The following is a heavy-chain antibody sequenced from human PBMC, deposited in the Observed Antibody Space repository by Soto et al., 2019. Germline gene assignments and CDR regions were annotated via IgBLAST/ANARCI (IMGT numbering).Heavy chain of an antibody. D-gene: IGHD2-2*01. CDR2: IKSKTDGGTT. J-gene: IGHJ6*03. V-gene: IGHV3-15*01. Sequence: GGSLRLSCAASGFTFSNAWMSWVRQAPGKGLEWVGRIKSKTDGGTTDYAAPVKGRFTISRDDSKNTLYLQMNSLKTEDTAVYYCTTLKPAANPYYYYMDVWGKGTTVTVSS. CDR3: TTLKPAANPYYYYMDV. CDR1: GFTFSNAW.